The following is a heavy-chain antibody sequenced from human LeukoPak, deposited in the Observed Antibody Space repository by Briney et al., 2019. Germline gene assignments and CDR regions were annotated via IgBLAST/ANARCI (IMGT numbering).Heavy chain of an antibody. CDR2: IIPILVIA. CDR1: GGTFSSYA. J-gene: IGHJ4*02. V-gene: IGHV1-69*04. Sequence: ASVKVSCKASGGTFSSYAISWVRQAPGQGLEWMGRIIPILVIANYAQKFQGRVTITADKSTSTAYMELSSLRSEDTAVYYCARDLHYYDSSVGYWGQGTLVTVSS. CDR3: ARDLHYYDSSVGY. D-gene: IGHD3-22*01.